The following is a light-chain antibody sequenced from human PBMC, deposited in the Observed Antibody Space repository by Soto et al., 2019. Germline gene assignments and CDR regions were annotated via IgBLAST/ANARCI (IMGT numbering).Light chain of an antibody. CDR2: KDS. Sequence: SYELTQPPSVSVSPGQTARITCSGDALPKQYAYWYQQKPGQAPVLVIYKDSERPSGIPERFSGSSSGTTVTLTISGVQAEDEADYYYQSADSSGTIWVFGGGTKLTVL. CDR1: ALPKQY. V-gene: IGLV3-25*03. CDR3: QSADSSGTIWV. J-gene: IGLJ3*02.